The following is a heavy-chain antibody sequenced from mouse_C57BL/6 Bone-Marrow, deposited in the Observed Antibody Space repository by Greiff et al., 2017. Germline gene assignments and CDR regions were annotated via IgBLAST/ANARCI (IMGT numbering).Heavy chain of an antibody. CDR3: ARHGTTVVATDY. CDR1: GFTFSSYG. J-gene: IGHJ2*01. Sequence: EVKLVESGGDLVKPGGSLKLSCAASGFTFSSYGMSWVRQTPDKRLEWVATISSGGSYTYYPDSVKGRFTISRDNAKNTQYLQMSSLKSEDTAMYYCARHGTTVVATDYWGQGTTLTVSS. CDR2: ISSGGSYT. V-gene: IGHV5-6*01. D-gene: IGHD1-1*01.